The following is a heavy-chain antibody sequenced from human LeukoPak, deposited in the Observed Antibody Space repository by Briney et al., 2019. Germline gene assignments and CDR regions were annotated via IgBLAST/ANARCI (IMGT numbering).Heavy chain of an antibody. Sequence: GGSLRLSCAASGFTFSSYSMNWVRQAPGKGLEWVSSISSSSSYIYYADSVKGRFTISRDNVKNSLYLQMNSLRAEDTAVYYCARAAGDSSGYYHESYYFDYWGQGTLVTVSS. V-gene: IGHV3-21*01. CDR2: ISSSSSYI. J-gene: IGHJ4*02. CDR3: ARAAGDSSGYYHESYYFDY. D-gene: IGHD3-22*01. CDR1: GFTFSSYS.